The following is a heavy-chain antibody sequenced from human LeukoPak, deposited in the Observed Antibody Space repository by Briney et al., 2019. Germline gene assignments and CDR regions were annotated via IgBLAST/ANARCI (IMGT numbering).Heavy chain of an antibody. V-gene: IGHV1-69*01. D-gene: IGHD4-11*01. CDR1: GGTFNSYA. CDR2: IIPIFGAS. J-gene: IGHJ5*02. CDR3: ARVPDTVDWFDP. Sequence: ASVKVSCKASGGTFNSYAINWVRQAPGQGLEWMGGIIPIFGASTYAQKFQGRVTITADESTSTTYMELTSLRSEDTAVYFCARVPDTVDWFDPWGQGTLVTVSS.